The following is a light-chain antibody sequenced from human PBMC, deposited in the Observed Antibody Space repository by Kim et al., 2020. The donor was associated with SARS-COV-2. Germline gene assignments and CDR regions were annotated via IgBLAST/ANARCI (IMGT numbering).Light chain of an antibody. Sequence: DIVMTQSPLSLPVTPGEPASISCRSSQSLLYSNGYNYLDWYVQKPGQSPQLLIYLGSNRASGVPDRFSGSGTGTDFTLKISRVEAEDVGVYYCMQALQSPYTFGQGTKLEI. J-gene: IGKJ2*01. CDR3: MQALQSPYT. V-gene: IGKV2-28*01. CDR2: LGS. CDR1: QSLLYSNGYNY.